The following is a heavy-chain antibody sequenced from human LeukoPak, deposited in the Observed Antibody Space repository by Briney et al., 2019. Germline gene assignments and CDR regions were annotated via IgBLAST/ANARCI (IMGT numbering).Heavy chain of an antibody. CDR2: IYYSGST. J-gene: IGHJ4*02. CDR3: ARLEVAGINDY. CDR1: GGSISSSSYY. Sequence: SETLSLTCTVSGGSISSSSYYWVWIRQPPGKGLEWIGSIYYSGSTYYNPSLKSRVTISVDTSKNQFSLKLSSVTAADTAVYYCARLEVAGINDYWGQGTLITVSS. V-gene: IGHV4-39*01. D-gene: IGHD6-19*01.